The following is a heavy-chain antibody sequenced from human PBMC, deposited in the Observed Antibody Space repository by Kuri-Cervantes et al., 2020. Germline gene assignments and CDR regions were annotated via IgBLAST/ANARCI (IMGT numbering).Heavy chain of an antibody. D-gene: IGHD6-19*01. CDR3: ARGTSIAVAGIPGAFDY. CDR2: IYSGGST. CDR1: GFTFSSYS. V-gene: IGHV3-66*02. J-gene: IGHJ4*02. Sequence: GESLKISCAASGFTFSSYSMSWVRQAPGKGLEWVLVIYSGGSTYYADSVKGRFTISRDNSKNTLYLQMNSLRAEDTAVYYCARGTSIAVAGIPGAFDYWGQGTLVTVSS.